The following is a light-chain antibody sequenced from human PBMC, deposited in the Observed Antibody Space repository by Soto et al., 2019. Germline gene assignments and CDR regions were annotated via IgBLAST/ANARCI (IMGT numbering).Light chain of an antibody. V-gene: IGLV2-14*01. J-gene: IGLJ2*01. CDR1: SSDVDSYNY. CDR2: EVI. Sequence: QSVLAQPDSVSGSPGQSITISCNATSSDVDSYNYVSRYQQHQGKDPKPMSFEVINRPSGVSNSFSGSKSGNTASLIISGLQAEDDADYYCSAYTTSSTRVFGGGTKVTV. CDR3: SAYTTSSTRV.